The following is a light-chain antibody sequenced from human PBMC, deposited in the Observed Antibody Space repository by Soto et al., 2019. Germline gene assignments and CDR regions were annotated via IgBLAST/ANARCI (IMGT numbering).Light chain of an antibody. V-gene: IGKV1-5*03. J-gene: IGKJ1*01. CDR2: KAS. CDR1: QNISRW. CDR3: QQHVTYSRT. Sequence: DIQMTQSPSTLSASVGDRVTITCRASQNISRWLAWYQQKPGNAPKILIFKASSLQSGFPSRFSASRSSTDFTLTISCLQPDDFATYYCQQHVTYSRTFGQGTKVEI.